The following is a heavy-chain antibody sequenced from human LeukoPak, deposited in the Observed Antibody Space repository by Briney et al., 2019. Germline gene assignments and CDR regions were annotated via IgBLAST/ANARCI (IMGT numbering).Heavy chain of an antibody. D-gene: IGHD2-2*01. CDR1: GGSFSGYY. CDR3: ARGRCSSTSCYDNVGGRYWFDP. J-gene: IGHJ5*02. CDR2: INHSGST. V-gene: IGHV4-34*01. Sequence: SETLSLTCAVYGGSFSGYYWSWIRQPPGKGLEWTGEINHSGSTNYNPSLKSRVTISVDTSKNQFSLKLSSVTAADTAVYYCARGRCSSTSCYDNVGGRYWFDPWGQGTLVTVSS.